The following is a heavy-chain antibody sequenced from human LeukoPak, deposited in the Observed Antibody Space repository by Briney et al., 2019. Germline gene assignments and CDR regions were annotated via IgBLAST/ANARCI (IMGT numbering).Heavy chain of an antibody. V-gene: IGHV1-2*02. CDR3: ARAARRELLNAFDI. CDR1: GYTFTGYY. J-gene: IGHJ3*02. CDR2: INPNRGGT. D-gene: IGHD1-26*01. Sequence: ASVKVSCKASGYTFTGYYTHWVRQAPGQGLEWMGWINPNRGGTNYAQKFQGRVTMTRDTSISTAYMELSRLRSDDTAVYYCARAARRELLNAFDIWGQGTMVTVSS.